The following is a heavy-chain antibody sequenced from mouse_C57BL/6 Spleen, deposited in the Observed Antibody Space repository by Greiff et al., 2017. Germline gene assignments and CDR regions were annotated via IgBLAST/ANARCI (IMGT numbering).Heavy chain of an antibody. CDR1: GYTFTDYN. D-gene: IGHD1-1*01. CDR2: INPNNGGT. J-gene: IGHJ1*03. Sequence: VQLQQSGPELVKPGASVKMSCKASGYTFTDYNMHWVKQSHGKSLEWIGYINPNNGGTSYNQKFKGKATLTVNKSSSPAYMELRSLTSEDSAVYYCAREIHYYGSSYWYFDVWGTGTTVTVSS. CDR3: AREIHYYGSSYWYFDV. V-gene: IGHV1-22*01.